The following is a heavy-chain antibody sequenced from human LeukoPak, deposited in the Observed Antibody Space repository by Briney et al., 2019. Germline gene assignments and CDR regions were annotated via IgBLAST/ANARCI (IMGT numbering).Heavy chain of an antibody. J-gene: IGHJ3*02. CDR1: GFTFSKYW. D-gene: IGHD2/OR15-2a*01. CDR2: INPDDKSA. Sequence: GGSLRLSCAASGFTFSKYWLHWLRQAPGKGLVWVSRINPDDKSASYADSVKGRFTIARDDARKTLYLQVNSLRAEDTAVYYCLTIVETTFDAFDIWGQGTMVTVSS. V-gene: IGHV3-74*01. CDR3: LTIVETTFDAFDI.